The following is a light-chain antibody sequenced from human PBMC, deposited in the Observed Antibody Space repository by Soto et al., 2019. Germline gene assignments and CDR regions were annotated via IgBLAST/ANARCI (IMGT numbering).Light chain of an antibody. CDR1: SSDVGGYNY. J-gene: IGLJ2*01. CDR2: EVS. V-gene: IGLV2-14*01. Sequence: QSALTQPASVSGSPGQSITISCTGTSSDVGGYNYVSWYQQHPGKAPKLMIYEVSNRPSGVSNRFSGSKSGNTASLTISGLQAEDEADYYCSSYTSSRMVFGGGTQLTVL. CDR3: SSYTSSRMV.